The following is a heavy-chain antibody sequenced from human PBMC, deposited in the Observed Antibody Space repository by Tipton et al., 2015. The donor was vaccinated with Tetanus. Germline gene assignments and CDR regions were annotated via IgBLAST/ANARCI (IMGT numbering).Heavy chain of an antibody. CDR3: ARTSGYMYSDC. J-gene: IGHJ4*02. CDR2: IQSGGRA. Sequence: TLSLTCAVSIGSINSGSYHWDWIRQPPGKGLEWLGGIQSGGRASHNPSLKSRLTMSLDTSKTQFSLRLNSVTSADTAVYYCARTSGYMYSDCWGQGTLVTVSS. CDR1: IGSINSGSYH. V-gene: IGHV4-39*07. D-gene: IGHD3-3*01.